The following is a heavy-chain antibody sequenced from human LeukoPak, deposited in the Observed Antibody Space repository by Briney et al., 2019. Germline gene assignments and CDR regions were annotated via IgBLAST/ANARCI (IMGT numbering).Heavy chain of an antibody. V-gene: IGHV1-3*01. Sequence: ASVKVSCKASGYTFTSYAMHWVRQAPGQRLEWMGWINAGNGNTKYSQKFQGRVTITRDTSASTAYMELSSLRSEDTAVYYCARDGGYSYGCYYYGMDVWGQGTTVTVSS. J-gene: IGHJ6*02. D-gene: IGHD5-18*01. CDR1: GYTFTSYA. CDR3: ARDGGYSYGCYYYGMDV. CDR2: INAGNGNT.